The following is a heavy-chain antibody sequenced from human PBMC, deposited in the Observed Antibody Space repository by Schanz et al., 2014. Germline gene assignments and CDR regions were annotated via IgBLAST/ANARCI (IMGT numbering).Heavy chain of an antibody. CDR2: ISGSGGST. V-gene: IGHV3-23*01. D-gene: IGHD1-1*01. CDR3: AKIERNED. CDR1: GLIFSNYV. J-gene: IGHJ4*02. Sequence: EVQLLESGGGLVQPGGSLKLSCAASGLIFSNYVMSWVRQAPGKGLEWVSIISGSGGSTYYADSVKGRFTISRDNSKNTLYLQMNSLRAEDTAVYFCAKIERNEDWGQGTLVTVSS.